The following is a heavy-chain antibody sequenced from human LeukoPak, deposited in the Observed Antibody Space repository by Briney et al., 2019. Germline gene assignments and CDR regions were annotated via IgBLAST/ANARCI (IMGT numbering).Heavy chain of an antibody. CDR3: VRDLRTDSRNWAAFDY. V-gene: IGHV1-8*03. Sequence: ASVKVSCKASGYTFTSYDINWVRQATGQGLEWVGWMNPNSGNTGYAQKFQGRVTITRNTAISTAYMELSSLRSEDTAVYYCVRDLRTDSRNWAAFDYWGQGTLVTVSS. D-gene: IGHD6-13*01. J-gene: IGHJ4*02. CDR2: MNPNSGNT. CDR1: GYTFTSYD.